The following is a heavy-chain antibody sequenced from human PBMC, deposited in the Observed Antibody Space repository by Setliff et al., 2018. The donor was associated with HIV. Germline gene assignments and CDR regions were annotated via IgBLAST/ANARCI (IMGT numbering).Heavy chain of an antibody. CDR1: GGSFTSRSYY. V-gene: IGHV4-39*01. J-gene: IGHJ3*02. D-gene: IGHD3-3*01. Sequence: LSLTCTVSGGSFTSRSYYWGWIRQPPGKGLERIGSIFYSGITYYNPSLKSRVTISVDTSKNEFSLNLTSVTAADTAVYYCARSKTFYDFWGGYYTHGAFKIWGLGTMVTVSS. CDR2: IFYSGIT. CDR3: ARSKTFYDFWGGYYTHGAFKI.